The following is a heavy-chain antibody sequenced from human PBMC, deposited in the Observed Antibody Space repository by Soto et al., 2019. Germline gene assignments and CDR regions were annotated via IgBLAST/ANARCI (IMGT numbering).Heavy chain of an antibody. Sequence: EVQLVESGGGLVQPGGSLRLSCAASGFTVSNNYMCWVRQAPGKGLEWFSLIYSGGVTHYADSVRGRFTISRDNSRNTLYLQMNSLRADDTAVYYCAKRGTTVTTSLWYWGQGTLVTVSS. CDR3: AKRGTTVTTSLWY. V-gene: IGHV3-66*01. D-gene: IGHD4-17*01. CDR2: IYSGGVT. CDR1: GFTVSNNY. J-gene: IGHJ4*02.